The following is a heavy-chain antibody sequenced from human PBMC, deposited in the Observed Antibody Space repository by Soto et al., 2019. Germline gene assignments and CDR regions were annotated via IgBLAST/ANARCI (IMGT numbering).Heavy chain of an antibody. D-gene: IGHD1-26*01. J-gene: IGHJ4*02. Sequence: QVQLQESGPGLVKPSQTLSLTCTVSGGSISSGDYYWSWIRQPPGKGLEWIGYIYYSGSTYYNPSRRRRVTISVATSKNQFSLKLSSVTAADAAVYYCARSIVGAALDYWGQGTLVTVSS. CDR1: GGSISSGDYY. CDR3: ARSIVGAALDY. V-gene: IGHV4-30-4*01. CDR2: IYYSGST.